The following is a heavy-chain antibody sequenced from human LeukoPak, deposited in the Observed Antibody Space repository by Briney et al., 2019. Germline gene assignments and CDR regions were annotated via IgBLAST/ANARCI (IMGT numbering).Heavy chain of an antibody. V-gene: IGHV4-34*01. Sequence: PSDTVSLTCAGYGGPFSGYYWKWIRQPPGKGLEWIGEIDHFGNTNYNPSLKSRLTISGDTSKNQFSLKVNSVTAADTAVYYCARGYRTHQTFYSSHFFDFWGQGTLVAVSS. CDR1: GGPFSGYY. D-gene: IGHD5-18*01. CDR2: IDHFGNT. CDR3: ARGYRTHQTFYSSHFFDF. J-gene: IGHJ4*02.